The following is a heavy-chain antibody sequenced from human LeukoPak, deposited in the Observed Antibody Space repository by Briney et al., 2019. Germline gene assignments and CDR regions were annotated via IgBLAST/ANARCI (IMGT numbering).Heavy chain of an antibody. J-gene: IGHJ4*02. CDR3: VKNGVYTSGWYGGYFDS. Sequence: GGSLRLSCSASGFIYSNYAMYWVRQAPGKGLEYVSAISSNGGSTYYADSLKGRFTISRDNSKNTLYLQMSSLRSEDTAVYYCVKNGVYTSGWYGGYFDSWGRGTLVTVSS. D-gene: IGHD6-19*01. CDR1: GFIYSNYA. V-gene: IGHV3-64D*08. CDR2: ISSNGGST.